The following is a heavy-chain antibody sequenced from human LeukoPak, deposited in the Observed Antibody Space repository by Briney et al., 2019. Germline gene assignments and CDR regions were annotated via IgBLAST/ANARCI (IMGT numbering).Heavy chain of an antibody. CDR2: INHSGST. V-gene: IGHV4-34*01. J-gene: IGHJ5*02. Sequence: SETLSLTCTVSGGSISSYYWSWIRQPPGKGLEWIGEINHSGSTNYNPSLKSRVTISVDTSKNQFSLRLSSVTAADTAVYYCARGGTYYYDSSGRRLFDPWGQGTLVTVSS. D-gene: IGHD3-22*01. CDR3: ARGGTYYYDSSGRRLFDP. CDR1: GGSISSYY.